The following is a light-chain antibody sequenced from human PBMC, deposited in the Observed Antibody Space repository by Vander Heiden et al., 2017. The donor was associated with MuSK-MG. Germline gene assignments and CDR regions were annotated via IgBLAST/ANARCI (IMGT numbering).Light chain of an antibody. V-gene: IGLV1-40*01. CDR2: GNS. J-gene: IGLJ2*01. CDR3: QSYDSSLGGSVV. Sequence: QSVLTQPPSVSGAPGQRAATFCTGSSSNFGAGYDVHWSQRLPETAPKLLIYGNSNRPSGVPGLFSGSKSGTSATLAITGLQAEDEDDYYCQSYDSSLGGSVVFGGGTKLTVL. CDR1: SSNFGAGYD.